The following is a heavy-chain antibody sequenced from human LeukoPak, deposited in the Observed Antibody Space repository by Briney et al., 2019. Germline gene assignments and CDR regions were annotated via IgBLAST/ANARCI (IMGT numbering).Heavy chain of an antibody. Sequence: SLNVSCKASGGTFSSYAISGVRQAPGQGLEWMGRIIPILGIANYAQKLQGRVTITAEKTTSTAYMELSSLRSEDTAVYYCARDAGYYGDYGRLTYYFDYWGQGTLVTVSS. CDR1: GGTFSSYA. D-gene: IGHD4-17*01. CDR3: ARDAGYYGDYGRLTYYFDY. V-gene: IGHV1-69*04. J-gene: IGHJ4*02. CDR2: IIPILGIA.